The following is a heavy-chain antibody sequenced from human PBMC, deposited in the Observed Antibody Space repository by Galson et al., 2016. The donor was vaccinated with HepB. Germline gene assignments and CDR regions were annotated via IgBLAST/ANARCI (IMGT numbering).Heavy chain of an antibody. V-gene: IGHV3-30*04. J-gene: IGHJ4*02. Sequence: SLRLSCAASGFTFRNYAMHWVRQAPGKGLEWMAVISYDGSNRYYADSVKGRFTISRDNSKNTLDLQMNSLRVEDTAVYYCARSPDVYFDYWGQGTLVTVSS. CDR2: ISYDGSNR. CDR1: GFTFRNYA. CDR3: ARSPDVYFDY.